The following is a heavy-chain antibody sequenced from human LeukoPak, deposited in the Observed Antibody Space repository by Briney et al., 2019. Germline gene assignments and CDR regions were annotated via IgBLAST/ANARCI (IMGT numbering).Heavy chain of an antibody. V-gene: IGHV4-59*13. J-gene: IGHJ3*02. CDR2: CHSSGNT. CDR3: ARSASSTSRSAFDI. CDR1: GGSISSNY. Sequence: SETLSLTCAISGGSISSNYWSWIRQPPGKGLEWIGYCHSSGNTNYNPSLKSRATISVDMSKNQFSLTLNSVTAADTAVYYCARSASSTSRSAFDIWGQGTRVTASS.